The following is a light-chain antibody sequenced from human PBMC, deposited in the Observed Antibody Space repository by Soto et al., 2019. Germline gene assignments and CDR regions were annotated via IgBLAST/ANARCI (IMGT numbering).Light chain of an antibody. CDR2: EGS. J-gene: IGLJ1*01. CDR1: SSDVGSYDL. V-gene: IGLV2-23*01. CDR3: CSYAGSRNYV. Sequence: QSALTQPASVSGSPGQSITISCTGTSSDVGSYDLVSWYQQHPGNAPKLVIFEGSKRPSGVSNRFSGSKSGNTASLTISGLQAEDEADYYCCSYAGSRNYVFGTGTKLTVL.